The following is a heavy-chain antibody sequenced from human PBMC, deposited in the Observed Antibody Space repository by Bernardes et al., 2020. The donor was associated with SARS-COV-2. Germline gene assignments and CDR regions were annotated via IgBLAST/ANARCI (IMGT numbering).Heavy chain of an antibody. CDR3: AREEWDYYYYGMDV. CDR1: GFTFSDYY. V-gene: IGHV3-11*01. D-gene: IGHD1-26*01. Sequence: GGSLRLSRAASGFTFSDYYMSWIRQAPGKGLEWVSYISSSGSTIYYADSVKGRFTISRDNAKNSLYLQMNSLRAEDTAVYYCAREEWDYYYYGMDVWGQGTTVTVSS. J-gene: IGHJ6*02. CDR2: ISSSGSTI.